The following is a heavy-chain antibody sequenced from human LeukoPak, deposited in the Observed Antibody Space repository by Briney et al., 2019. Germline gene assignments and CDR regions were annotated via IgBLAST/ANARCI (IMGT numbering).Heavy chain of an antibody. CDR3: ARELSQIVWGGLDY. V-gene: IGHV3-33*01. CDR1: GFTFSGYG. CDR2: IWYDGSND. Sequence: GGSLRLSCAASGFTFSGYGMHWVRQAPGKGLEWVAVIWYDGSNDDYADSVKGRFTISRDNSKNTVFLQMNSLRVEDTAVYYCARELSQIVWGGLDYGGQGTLVSVSS. D-gene: IGHD2-21*01. J-gene: IGHJ4*02.